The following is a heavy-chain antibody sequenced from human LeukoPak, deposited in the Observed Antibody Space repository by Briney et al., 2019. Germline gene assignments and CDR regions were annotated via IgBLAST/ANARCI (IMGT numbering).Heavy chain of an antibody. Sequence: ASVKVSCKASGYTFTSYYMHWVRQAPGQGLEWMGIINPSGGSTSYAQKFQGRVTMTRDMSTSTVYMELRSLRSDDTAVYYCAREGLRSIAARRGIRDYMDVWGEGTTVIVSS. V-gene: IGHV1-46*01. CDR2: INPSGGST. J-gene: IGHJ6*03. D-gene: IGHD6-6*01. CDR1: GYTFTSYY. CDR3: AREGLRSIAARRGIRDYMDV.